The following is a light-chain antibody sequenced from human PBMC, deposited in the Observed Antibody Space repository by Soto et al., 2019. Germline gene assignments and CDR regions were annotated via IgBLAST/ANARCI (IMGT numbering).Light chain of an antibody. V-gene: IGLV7-46*01. CDR2: DTT. Sequence: QAVVTQEPSLTVSPGGTVTLTCGSSTGAVTSGHFPYWFQQKPGQAPRSLIYDTTNRHSWTPARFSGFLLGGKAALTLSGAQPEDEAEYYCLLTYTGTWVFGGVTKLTVL. CDR3: LLTYTGTWV. J-gene: IGLJ3*02. CDR1: TGAVTSGHF.